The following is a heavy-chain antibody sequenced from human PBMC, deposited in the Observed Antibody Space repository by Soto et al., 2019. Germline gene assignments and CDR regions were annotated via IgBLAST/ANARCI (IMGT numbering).Heavy chain of an antibody. Sequence: QVQWVQSGAEVKKPGSSVKGSCKASGGTFSTYGITWVRQASGQGLEWMGGIIPLCGTIKFAQKFQGRLTITTDESTSRLYMALSSLTSEDTAVSYCDYRTIVDAFAVWGQGTMVTVAS. CDR3: DYRTIVDAFAV. J-gene: IGHJ3*01. CDR1: GGTFSTYG. V-gene: IGHV1-69*01. CDR2: IIPLCGTI. D-gene: IGHD3-22*01.